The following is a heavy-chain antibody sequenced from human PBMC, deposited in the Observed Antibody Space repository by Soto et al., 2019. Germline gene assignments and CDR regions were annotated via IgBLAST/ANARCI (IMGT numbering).Heavy chain of an antibody. CDR2: ISAYNGNT. D-gene: IGHD2-15*01. V-gene: IGHV1-18*01. J-gene: IGHJ5*02. CDR1: GYTFTSYG. Sequence: ASVKVSCKASGYTFTSYGISWVRQAPGQGLEWMGWISAYNGNTNYAQKLQGRVPMTTDTSTSTAYMELRSLRSDDTAVYYCARGMPMVVVAATPFDPWGQGTLVTVSS. CDR3: ARGMPMVVVAATPFDP.